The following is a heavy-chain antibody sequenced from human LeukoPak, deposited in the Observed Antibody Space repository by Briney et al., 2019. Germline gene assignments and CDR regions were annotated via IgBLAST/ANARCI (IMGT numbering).Heavy chain of an antibody. D-gene: IGHD2-2*01. CDR1: GYTLTSHY. J-gene: IGHJ4*02. CDR2: SSPSGGST. CDR3: ARDVASHMGLANYFDY. Sequence: ATVKVSCKASGYTLTSHYIHWVRQAPGQGLEWMGISSPSGGSTTYAQKFQGRVTMTRDTSTSTVYMDLSSLRSDDTAVYYCARDVASHMGLANYFDYWGQGALVIVSS. V-gene: IGHV1-46*01.